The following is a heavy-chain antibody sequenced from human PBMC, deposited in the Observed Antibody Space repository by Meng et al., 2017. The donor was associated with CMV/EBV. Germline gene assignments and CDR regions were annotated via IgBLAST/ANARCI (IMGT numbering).Heavy chain of an antibody. CDR2: IYGSGNT. D-gene: IGHD2-21*01. CDR1: GFSVSSHY. Sequence: QLGESGGGLGPPGGSLVLSCTASGFSVSSHYMSWVRQAPGKGLEWISIIYGSGNTYYGDSVKGRFTISRDNFRNTLYLQMNSLRAEDTAVYYCAREIPQAWASWGQGTLVTVSS. CDR3: AREIPQAWAS. J-gene: IGHJ5*02. V-gene: IGHV3-66*01.